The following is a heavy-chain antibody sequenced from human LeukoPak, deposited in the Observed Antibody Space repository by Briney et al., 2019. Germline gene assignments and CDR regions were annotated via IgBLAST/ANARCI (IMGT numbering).Heavy chain of an antibody. CDR1: GGTFSSYA. J-gene: IGHJ3*02. Sequence: ASVKVSCKASGGTFSSYAISWVRQAPGQGLEWMGGIIPIFGTANYAQKFQGRVTLTADEFTSTAYMELSSLRSEDTAVYYCARGRKAPRVVVVPAAIRGPIFDIWGQGTMVTVSS. D-gene: IGHD2-2*02. V-gene: IGHV1-69*13. CDR3: ARGRKAPRVVVVPAAIRGPIFDI. CDR2: IIPIFGTA.